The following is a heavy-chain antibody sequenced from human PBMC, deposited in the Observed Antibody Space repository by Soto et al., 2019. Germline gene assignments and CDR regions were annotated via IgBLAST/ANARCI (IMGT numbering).Heavy chain of an antibody. CDR1: GYTFTSYG. CDR2: INPNNGST. J-gene: IGHJ6*02. V-gene: IGHV1-2*04. CDR3: ARDRVGATGYYYYGMDV. Sequence: ASVKVSCKASGYTFTSYGISWVRQAPGQGLEWMGWINPNNGSTNYAQKLQGWVTMTRDTSISTAYMELSRLRSDDTAVYYCARDRVGATGYYYYGMDVWGQGTTVTVPS. D-gene: IGHD1-26*01.